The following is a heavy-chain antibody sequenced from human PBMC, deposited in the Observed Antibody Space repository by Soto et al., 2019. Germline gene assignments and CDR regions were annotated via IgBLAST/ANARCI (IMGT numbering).Heavy chain of an antibody. Sequence: AASVKVSCKASGYTFIDYYMHWVRQAPGQGFEWMGGIIPIFGTANYAQKFQGRVTITADESTSTAYMELSSLRSEDTAVYYCARGQPPVVTAIQGGHFDYWGQGTLVTVSS. CDR2: IIPIFGTA. CDR3: ARGQPPVVTAIQGGHFDY. D-gene: IGHD2-21*02. CDR1: GYTFIDYY. V-gene: IGHV1-69*13. J-gene: IGHJ4*02.